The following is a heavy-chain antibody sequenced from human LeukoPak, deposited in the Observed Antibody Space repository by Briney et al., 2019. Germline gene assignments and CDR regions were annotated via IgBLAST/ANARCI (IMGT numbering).Heavy chain of an antibody. J-gene: IGHJ4*02. CDR1: GVSISGYY. CDR2: IYHSGST. CDR3: ARGGSSGWYGIDF. V-gene: IGHV4-59*01. Sequence: SETLSLTCTVSGVSISGYYWSWIRQPPGKGLEWIGNIYHSGSTNYNPSLKSRVTISVDTSKNQFSLKLSSVTAADTAVYYCARGGSSGWYGIDFWGQGTLVTVSS. D-gene: IGHD6-19*01.